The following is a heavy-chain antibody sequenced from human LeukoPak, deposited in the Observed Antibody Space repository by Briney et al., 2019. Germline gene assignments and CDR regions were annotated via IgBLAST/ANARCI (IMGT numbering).Heavy chain of an antibody. CDR2: ISSNGTTM. D-gene: IGHD5/OR15-5a*01. CDR3: AGEGSIVY. Sequence: GGSLRLSCAASGFTFSSYELNWVRQAPGKGLEWVSYISSNGTTMYYADSVKGRFTISRDNAKNSLSLQMNSLRAEDTAVYYCAGEGSIVYWGQGTLVTVSS. CDR1: GFTFSSYE. J-gene: IGHJ4*02. V-gene: IGHV3-48*03.